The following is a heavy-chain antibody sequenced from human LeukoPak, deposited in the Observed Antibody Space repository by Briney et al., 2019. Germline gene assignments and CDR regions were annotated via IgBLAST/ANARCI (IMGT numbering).Heavy chain of an antibody. Sequence: SETLSLTCTVSGGSISSYYWSWLRQPPGKGLEWVGYIYYGGSTNYNPSLKSRVTISVDTSKNQFSLKLSSVTAADTAVYYCARASMYSGSYYGMDVWGQGTTVTVSS. CDR1: GGSISSYY. D-gene: IGHD1-26*01. J-gene: IGHJ6*02. CDR3: ARASMYSGSYYGMDV. CDR2: IYYGGST. V-gene: IGHV4-59*01.